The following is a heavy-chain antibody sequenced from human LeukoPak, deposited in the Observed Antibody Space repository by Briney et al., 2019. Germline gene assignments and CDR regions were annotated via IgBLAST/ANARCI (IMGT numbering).Heavy chain of an antibody. CDR2: IIPILGIA. J-gene: IGHJ4*02. CDR1: GGTFSSYA. D-gene: IGHD3/OR15-3a*01. V-gene: IGHV1-69*04. Sequence: SVKVSCKASGGTFSSYAISWVRQAPGQGLEWMGRIIPILGIANYAQKFQGRVTITADKSTSTAYMELSSLRSEDTAVYYCARRGLVPYYFDYWGQGTLVTVSS. CDR3: ARRGLVPYYFDY.